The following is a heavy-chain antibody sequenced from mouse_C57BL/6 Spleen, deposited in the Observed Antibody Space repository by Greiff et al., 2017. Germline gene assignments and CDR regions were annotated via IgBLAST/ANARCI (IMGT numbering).Heavy chain of an antibody. J-gene: IGHJ2*01. CDR1: GFTFTDYY. CDR2: IRNKANGYTT. D-gene: IGHD2-2*01. Sequence: EVKLVESGGGLVQPGGSLSLSCAASGFTFTDYYMSWVRQPPGKALEWLGFIRNKANGYTTEYSASVKGRFTISRDNSQSILYLQMNALRAEDSATYYCARGTWLPYFDYWGQGTTLTVSS. V-gene: IGHV7-3*01. CDR3: ARGTWLPYFDY.